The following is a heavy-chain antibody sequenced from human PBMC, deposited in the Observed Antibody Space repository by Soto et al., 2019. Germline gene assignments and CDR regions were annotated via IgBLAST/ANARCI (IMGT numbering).Heavy chain of an antibody. D-gene: IGHD3-10*01. Sequence: SETLSLTCTVSGCSISSYYWSWIRQPPGKGLEWIGYIYYSGSTNYNPSLKSRVTISVDTSKNQFSLKLSSVTAADTAVYYCARDQSGSGSYYSRYGMYGWGQATTVPVSS. CDR3: ARDQSGSGSYYSRYGMYG. V-gene: IGHV4-59*01. J-gene: IGHJ6*02. CDR1: GCSISSYY. CDR2: IYYSGST.